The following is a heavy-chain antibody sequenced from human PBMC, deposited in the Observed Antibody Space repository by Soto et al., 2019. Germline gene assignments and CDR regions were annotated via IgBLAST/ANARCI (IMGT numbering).Heavy chain of an antibody. CDR1: GYTFTTYD. Sequence: ASVKVSCKASGYTFTTYDLNWVRQAAGQGLEWLGWMSPNSDNTGYAQKFQGRVTMTRNTSISTAYMELSSLRSEDTAVYYCARGAGYGSSSAYYGMDVWGQGTTVTVSS. J-gene: IGHJ6*02. CDR3: ARGAGYGSSSAYYGMDV. D-gene: IGHD6-6*01. CDR2: MSPNSDNT. V-gene: IGHV1-8*01.